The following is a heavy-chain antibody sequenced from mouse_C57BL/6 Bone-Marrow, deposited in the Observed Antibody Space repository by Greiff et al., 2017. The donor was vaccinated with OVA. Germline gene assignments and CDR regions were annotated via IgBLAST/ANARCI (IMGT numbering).Heavy chain of an antibody. J-gene: IGHJ2*02. CDR1: GYTFTDYE. V-gene: IGHV1-15*01. CDR3: TRRVDDYDADY. D-gene: IGHD2-4*01. CDR2: IDPETGGT. Sequence: QVQLKESGAELVRPGASVTLSCKASGYTFTDYEMHWVKQTPVHGLDWIGAIDPETGGTAYNQKFKGKAILTADKSSSTAYMELRSLTSEDSAAYYCTRRVDDYDADYWGQGTSLTVSS.